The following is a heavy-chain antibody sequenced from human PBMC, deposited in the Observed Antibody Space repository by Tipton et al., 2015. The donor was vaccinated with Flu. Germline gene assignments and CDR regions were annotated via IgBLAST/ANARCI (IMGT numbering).Heavy chain of an antibody. CDR2: ITNTGGHT. J-gene: IGHJ4*02. CDR1: GFTFSSYA. Sequence: SLRLSCAASGFTFSSYAMTWVRQAPGKGLEWVSSITNTGGHTFYTDSAKGRFTISRDNSKDTLYLQMNSLRAEDTALYFCAKGSYRSGWYVPLDYWGQGTLVTVSS. V-gene: IGHV3-23*01. D-gene: IGHD6-19*01. CDR3: AKGSYRSGWYVPLDY.